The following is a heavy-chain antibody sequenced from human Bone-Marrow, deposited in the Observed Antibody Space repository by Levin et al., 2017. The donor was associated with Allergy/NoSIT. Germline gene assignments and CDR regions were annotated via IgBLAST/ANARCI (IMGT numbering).Heavy chain of an antibody. CDR2: IIPMFGTT. V-gene: IGHV1-69*01. CDR3: AGTNGAVQAPFDQ. D-gene: IGHD2-8*01. Sequence: KISCKASGGTLSDYAISWVRQAPGHGLEWMAAIIPMFGTTNYAEKFQGRVTITADESTSTAYLEVRRLTFEDTAVYYCAGTNGAVQAPFDQWGQGVLVSVSS. J-gene: IGHJ4*02. CDR1: GGTLSDYA.